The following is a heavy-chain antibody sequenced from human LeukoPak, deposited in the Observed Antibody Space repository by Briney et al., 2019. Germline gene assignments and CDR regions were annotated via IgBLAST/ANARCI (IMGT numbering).Heavy chain of an antibody. J-gene: IGHJ2*01. Sequence: SETLSLTCTVSGGSISSSSYYWGWIRQPPGKGLEWIGSIYYSGSTYYNPSLKSRVTISVDTSKNQFSLKLSSVTAADTAVYYCARGPYGTSWTGLAYWYFDLWGRGILVTVSS. CDR3: ARGPYGTSWTGLAYWYFDL. V-gene: IGHV4-39*07. CDR2: IYYSGST. D-gene: IGHD2-2*01. CDR1: GGSISSSSYY.